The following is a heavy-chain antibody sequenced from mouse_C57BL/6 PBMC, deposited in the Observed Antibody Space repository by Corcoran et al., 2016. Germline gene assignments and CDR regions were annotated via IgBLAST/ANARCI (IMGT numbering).Heavy chain of an antibody. CDR2: IYPGSGNT. J-gene: IGHJ4*01. CDR1: GYTFTDYY. CDR3: ARLSPYYAMDY. V-gene: IGHV1-76*01. Sequence: QVQLKQSGAELVRPGASVKLSCKASGYTFTDYYINWVKQRPGQGLEWIARIYPGSGNTYYNEKFKGKATLTAEKSSSTAYMQLSSLTSEDSAVYFCARLSPYYAMDYWGRGTSVTVSS.